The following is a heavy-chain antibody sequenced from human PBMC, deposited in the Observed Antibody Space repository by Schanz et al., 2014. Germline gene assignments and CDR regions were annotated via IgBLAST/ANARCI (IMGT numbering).Heavy chain of an antibody. V-gene: IGHV1-18*01. Sequence: QGQLVQSGPEVKEPGASVKVSCEASRYTFNTYGLNWVRQAPGQGLEWMGWISAYTNNTNYAQKVQGRVTMTRNTSISTAYMELSSLRSEDTAVYYCARSNYYDNSDYYNSFDYWGQGTLVTVSS. CDR1: RYTFNTYG. CDR2: ISAYTNNT. D-gene: IGHD3-22*01. CDR3: ARSNYYDNSDYYNSFDY. J-gene: IGHJ4*02.